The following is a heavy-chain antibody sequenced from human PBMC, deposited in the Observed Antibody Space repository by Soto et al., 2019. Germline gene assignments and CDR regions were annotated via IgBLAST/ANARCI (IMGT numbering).Heavy chain of an antibody. CDR2: TYYRGGT. D-gene: IGHD2-15*01. Sequence: PSETLSLTCSVSGGSVSSNSYWSWIRQPPGKGLEWIGYTYYRGGTKYSPSLKSRVTISVDTSKNQFSLRLSPVTATDTAVYYCARDLGQGNTPAHHYFDFWGQGILVTVSS. CDR3: ARDLGQGNTPAHHYFDF. J-gene: IGHJ4*02. V-gene: IGHV4-61*01. CDR1: GGSVSSNSY.